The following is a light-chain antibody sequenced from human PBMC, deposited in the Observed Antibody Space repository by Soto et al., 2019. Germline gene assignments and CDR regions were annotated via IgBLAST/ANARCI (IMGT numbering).Light chain of an antibody. CDR2: DAS. J-gene: IGKJ4*01. Sequence: EIVLTQSPATLSLSPGERATLSCRARQRVSSHLHWYQQNPGQAPRLLIYDASNRAPGIPARFSGSGSGTDFTRTISSLEPEDFAVYYCQQRSNWQGLTFGGGTKVEIK. CDR1: QRVSSH. V-gene: IGKV3-11*01. CDR3: QQRSNWQGLT.